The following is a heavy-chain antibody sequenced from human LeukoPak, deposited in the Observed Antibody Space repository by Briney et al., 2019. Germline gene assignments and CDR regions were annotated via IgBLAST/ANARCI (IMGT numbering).Heavy chain of an antibody. CDR2: IIPIFGTA. J-gene: IGHJ4*02. D-gene: IGHD2-15*01. CDR3: AREYCSGGSCYLGGYSSGWYYNYFDY. V-gene: IGHV1-69*06. CDR1: GGTFSSYA. Sequence: GASVKVSCKASGGTFSSYAISWVRQAPGQGLEWMGGIIPIFGTANYAQKFQGRVTITADKSTSTAYMELSSLRSEDTAVYYCAREYCSGGSCYLGGYSSGWYYNYFDYWGQGTLVTVSS.